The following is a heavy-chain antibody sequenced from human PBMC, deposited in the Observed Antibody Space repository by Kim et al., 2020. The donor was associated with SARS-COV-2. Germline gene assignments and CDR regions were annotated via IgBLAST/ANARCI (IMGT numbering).Heavy chain of an antibody. J-gene: IGHJ6*02. D-gene: IGHD4-17*01. Sequence: SVKGRFTISRDNSKNTLFLQMNSLRVEDTAVYYCAKRQTSVTTLDYYAMDVWGQGTTVTVSS. V-gene: IGHV3-30*02. CDR3: AKRQTSVTTLDYYAMDV.